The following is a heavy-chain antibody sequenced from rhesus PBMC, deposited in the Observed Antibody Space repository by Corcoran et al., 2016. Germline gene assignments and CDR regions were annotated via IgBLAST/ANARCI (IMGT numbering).Heavy chain of an antibody. CDR3: ATAHSGWYFGY. J-gene: IGHJ4*01. V-gene: IGHV1-111*01. D-gene: IGHD6-31*01. Sequence: EVQLVQSGAEVKKPGASVKISCKAPGYIFSDYYLHWVRPAPGKGLEWMGRLDPEDGEVDHGQKLQDRVTITRGTSTETAYMELSSLRSEDTAVYYCATAHSGWYFGYWGQGVLVTVSS. CDR2: LDPEDGEV. CDR1: GYIFSDYY.